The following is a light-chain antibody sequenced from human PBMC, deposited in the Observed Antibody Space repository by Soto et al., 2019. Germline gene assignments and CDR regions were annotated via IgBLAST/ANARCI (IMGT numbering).Light chain of an antibody. J-gene: IGKJ2*01. V-gene: IGKV2-28*01. CDR1: QSLLHSNGYNC. Sequence: DIVMTQSPLTPPVTPGETASISCRSSQSLLHSNGYNCLDWYLQKPGQSPHLLIYLGSSRSSGVPDRFSGSGSGTDFTLKISRVEAEDVGVYYCMQALQTPYTFGQGTKVDIK. CDR3: MQALQTPYT. CDR2: LGS.